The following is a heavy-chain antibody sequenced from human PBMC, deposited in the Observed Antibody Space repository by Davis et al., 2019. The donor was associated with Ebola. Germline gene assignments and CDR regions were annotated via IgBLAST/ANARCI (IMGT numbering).Heavy chain of an antibody. D-gene: IGHD5-24*01. J-gene: IGHJ6*02. CDR1: GGSISSSSYY. CDR3: ARQIGYRYYYGMDV. CDR2: INHSGST. V-gene: IGHV4-39*01. Sequence: SETLSLTCTVSGGSISSSSYYWSWIRPPPGKGLEWLGEINHSGSTNYNPSLTSRVTISVDTSKNQFSLKLSSVTAADTAVYYCARQIGYRYYYGMDVWGQGTTVTVSS.